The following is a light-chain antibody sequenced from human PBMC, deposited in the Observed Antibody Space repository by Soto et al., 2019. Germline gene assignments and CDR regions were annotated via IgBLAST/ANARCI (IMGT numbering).Light chain of an antibody. CDR1: QSVSSSY. CDR3: QQYGSSRT. Sequence: EIVLTQSPGTLSLSPGERATLSCRASQSVSSSYLAWYQRKPGQAPRLLIYATSTRATGIPDRFSGSGSGTDFTLTISRLEPEDFAVYYCQQYGSSRTFGQGTKVDIK. CDR2: ATS. V-gene: IGKV3-20*01. J-gene: IGKJ1*01.